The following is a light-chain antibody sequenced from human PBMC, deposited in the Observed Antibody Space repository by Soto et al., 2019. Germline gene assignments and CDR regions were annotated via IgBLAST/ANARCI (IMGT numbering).Light chain of an antibody. CDR2: GAS. CDR3: QQYNNWPLT. J-gene: IGKJ4*01. V-gene: IGKV3-15*01. Sequence: EIVMTQSPATLSVSPGERATLSCRASQSVSRNLAWYQQKPGQAPGLLIYGASTRATGMPARFSGSGSGTEFTLTISSLQSEDFAVYYCQQYNNWPLTFGGGTKVDIK. CDR1: QSVSRN.